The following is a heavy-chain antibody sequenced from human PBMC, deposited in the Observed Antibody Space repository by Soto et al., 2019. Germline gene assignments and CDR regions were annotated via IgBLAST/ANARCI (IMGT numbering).Heavy chain of an antibody. V-gene: IGHV5-51*01. J-gene: IGHJ6*02. Sequence: PGESLNISCKASGYTFTHYWIAWVRQSPGKGLQWMGIIYPGDSETRYSPSFQGQVTISADKSLRTAYLQWTSLKASDTALYYSARTRSFTLGFYYDGMDVWGQGTTVT. CDR1: GYTFTHYW. D-gene: IGHD6-6*01. CDR3: ARTRSFTLGFYYDGMDV. CDR2: IYPGDSET.